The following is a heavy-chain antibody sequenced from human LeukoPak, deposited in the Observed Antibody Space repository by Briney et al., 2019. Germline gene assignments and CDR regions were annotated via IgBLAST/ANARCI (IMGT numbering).Heavy chain of an antibody. CDR2: INHSGST. J-gene: IGHJ4*02. D-gene: IGHD3-3*01. Sequence: SETLSLTCAVYGGSFSGYYWSWIRQPPGKGLEWIGEINHSGSTNYNPSLKSRVTISVDTSKNQFSLKLSSVTAADTAVYYCARHPITIFGVLDYWGQGTLVTVSS. CDR1: GGSFSGYY. CDR3: ARHPITIFGVLDY. V-gene: IGHV4-34*01.